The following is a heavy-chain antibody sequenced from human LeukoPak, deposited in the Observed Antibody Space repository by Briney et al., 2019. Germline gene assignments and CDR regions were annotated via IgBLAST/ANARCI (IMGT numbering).Heavy chain of an antibody. V-gene: IGHV4-34*01. D-gene: IGHD2-2*02. Sequence: SETLSLTCAVYGGSFSGYYWSWIRQPPGKGLEWIGEINHSGSTNYNPSLKSRVTISVDTSKNQFSLKLSSVTAADTAVYYYARVQLGRFRVGYCSSTSCYTYFDYWGQGTLVTVSS. CDR2: INHSGST. CDR1: GGSFSGYY. CDR3: ARVQLGRFRVGYCSSTSCYTYFDY. J-gene: IGHJ4*02.